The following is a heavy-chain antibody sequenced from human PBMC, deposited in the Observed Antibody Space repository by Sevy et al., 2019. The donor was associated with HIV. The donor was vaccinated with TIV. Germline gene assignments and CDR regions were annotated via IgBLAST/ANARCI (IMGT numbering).Heavy chain of an antibody. J-gene: IGHJ6*02. CDR1: GGSISSYY. CDR2: IYYSGST. V-gene: IGHV4-59*01. Sequence: SETLSLTCTVSGGSISSYYWRWIRQPPGKGLEWIGYIYYSGSTNYNPSLKSRVSISVDTSKNQFSLKLSSVTAADTAVYYCARDQRIAVAGTGYHYGMDVGGQGTTVTVSS. CDR3: ARDQRIAVAGTGYHYGMDV. D-gene: IGHD6-19*01.